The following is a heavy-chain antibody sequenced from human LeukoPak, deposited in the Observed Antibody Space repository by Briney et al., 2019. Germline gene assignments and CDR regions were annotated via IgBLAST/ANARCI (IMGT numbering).Heavy chain of an antibody. Sequence: GGSLRLSCAASVITVSTTYISWVRQAPGKGLEWLSVIHSGGSTYYADSVKGRFTISRDNAKNSLYLQMNSLRAEDTAVYYCARDRGDFWSGYYTNYFDYWGQGTLVTVSS. V-gene: IGHV3-66*01. J-gene: IGHJ4*02. CDR2: IHSGGST. CDR3: ARDRGDFWSGYYTNYFDY. D-gene: IGHD3-3*01. CDR1: VITVSTTY.